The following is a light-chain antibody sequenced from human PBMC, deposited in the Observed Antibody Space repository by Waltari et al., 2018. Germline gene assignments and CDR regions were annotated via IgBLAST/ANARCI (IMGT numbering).Light chain of an antibody. CDR2: DAS. J-gene: IGKJ4*01. Sequence: EIVLTQSPATLSLSPGEMATLSCRASQSISSNLAWYQFRPGQAPRLLIYDASNRATGIPARFSGSGSGTDFTLTINSLEPEDFAVYYCQQRSIWPLTFGGGTKVEIK. V-gene: IGKV3-11*01. CDR3: QQRSIWPLT. CDR1: QSISSN.